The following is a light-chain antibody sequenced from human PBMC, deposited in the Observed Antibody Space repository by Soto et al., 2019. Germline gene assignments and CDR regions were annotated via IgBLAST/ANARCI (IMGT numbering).Light chain of an antibody. Sequence: DIQMTQSPSSLSASVGDRVTITCRASQGISIYLAWYQQKPGKVPKLLIYDASTLQSGVPSRFSGSGYGTDFPLTISGLQPEDVATYYCQKYNGAPLTFGGGTKVEIK. CDR3: QKYNGAPLT. V-gene: IGKV1-27*01. J-gene: IGKJ4*01. CDR1: QGISIY. CDR2: DAS.